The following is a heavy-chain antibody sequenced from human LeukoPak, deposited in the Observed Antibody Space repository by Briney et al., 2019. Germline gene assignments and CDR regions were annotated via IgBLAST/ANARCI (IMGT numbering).Heavy chain of an antibody. CDR2: ISGSADWT. D-gene: IGHD6-13*01. CDR1: GFTFRSKA. Sequence: GGSLRLSCAASGFTFRSKAMSWVRQAPGKGLEWVSGISGSADWTDYGESVKGRLTISRDNSKNTLHLRMNSLRAEDTAVYFCAKDSDYSSSWYSHIDPFDIWGQGTMVSVSS. V-gene: IGHV3-23*01. J-gene: IGHJ3*02. CDR3: AKDSDYSSSWYSHIDPFDI.